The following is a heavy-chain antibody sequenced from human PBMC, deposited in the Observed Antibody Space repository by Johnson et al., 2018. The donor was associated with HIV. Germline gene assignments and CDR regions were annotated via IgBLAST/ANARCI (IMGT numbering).Heavy chain of an antibody. J-gene: IGHJ3*02. CDR3: ARVGADAFDI. CDR1: GFTFSDYY. Sequence: QVQLVESGGGLVKPGGSLRLSCSASGFTFSDYYMSWIRQTPGKGLEWVSYISSGGGSVHYAESVKGRFIISRDNAKNSLFVEMNSLRAEDTAVYYCARVGADAFDIWGQGTMVTVSS. V-gene: IGHV3-11*04. D-gene: IGHD1-26*01. CDR2: ISSGGGSV.